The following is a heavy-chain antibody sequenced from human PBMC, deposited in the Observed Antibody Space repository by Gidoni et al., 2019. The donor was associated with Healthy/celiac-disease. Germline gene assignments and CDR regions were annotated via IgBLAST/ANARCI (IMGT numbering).Heavy chain of an antibody. CDR3: ASSIVGATTWCY. V-gene: IGHV3-11*06. CDR1: GFTFSDSY. CDR2: ISSSSSYT. Sequence: QVQLVESGGGLVKPGGSLGLSCAASGFTFSDSYMSWIRQAPGKGLEWVSYISSSSSYTNYADSVKGRLTISRDNAKNSLYLQMNSLRAEDTAVYYCASSIVGATTWCYWGQGTLVTVSS. D-gene: IGHD1-26*01. J-gene: IGHJ4*02.